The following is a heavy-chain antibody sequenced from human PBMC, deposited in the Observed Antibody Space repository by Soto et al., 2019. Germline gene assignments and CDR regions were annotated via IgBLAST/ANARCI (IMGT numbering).Heavy chain of an antibody. Sequence: QVQLVQSGAEVQKPGASVKVSCKASGYTFTSYDINWVRQATGQGLEWMGWMNPNSGNTGYAQKFQGRVTMTRNTSISTAYMELSSLRSEDTAVYYCARGSQVVVAATYDYWGQGTLVTVSS. CDR1: GYTFTSYD. CDR2: MNPNSGNT. CDR3: ARGSQVVVAATYDY. D-gene: IGHD2-15*01. J-gene: IGHJ4*02. V-gene: IGHV1-8*01.